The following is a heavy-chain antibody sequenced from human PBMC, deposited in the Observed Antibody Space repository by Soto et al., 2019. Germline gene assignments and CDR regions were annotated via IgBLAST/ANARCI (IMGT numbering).Heavy chain of an antibody. D-gene: IGHD3-10*01. J-gene: IGHJ4*02. Sequence: QPGKGLEWIGNIYYSGSTYYNPSLKSRVTISVDTSKNQFSLKLSSVTAADTAVYYCASRRWFGELYRDYWGQGTLVTVSS. CDR2: IYYSGST. V-gene: IGHV4-31*02. CDR3: ASRRWFGELYRDY.